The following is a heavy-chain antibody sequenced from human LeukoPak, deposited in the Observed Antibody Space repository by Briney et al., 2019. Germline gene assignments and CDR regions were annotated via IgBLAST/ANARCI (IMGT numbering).Heavy chain of an antibody. Sequence: SVKVSCKASGGTFSSYAISWVRQAPGQGLEWMGRIIPILGIANYAQKFQGRVTITADKSTSTAYMELSSLRSEDTAVYYCARLEMATAMAFDIWGQGTMVTVSS. CDR2: IIPILGIA. D-gene: IGHD5-24*01. CDR3: ARLEMATAMAFDI. V-gene: IGHV1-69*04. CDR1: GGTFSSYA. J-gene: IGHJ3*02.